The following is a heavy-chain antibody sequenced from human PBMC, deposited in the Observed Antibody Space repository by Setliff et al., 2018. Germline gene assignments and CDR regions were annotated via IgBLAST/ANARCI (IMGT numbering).Heavy chain of an antibody. CDR3: ARHFSSSWYFDY. D-gene: IGHD6-13*01. CDR2: IHHSGST. Sequence: PSETQSLTCAVSGYSISSGYYWGWIRQPPGKGLELIGYIHHSGSTYYNPSLKSRVTISADTSKNQFSLTLTSVTATDTAVYYCARHFSSSWYFDYWGQGTQVTVSS. CDR1: GYSISSGYY. V-gene: IGHV4-38-2*01. J-gene: IGHJ4*02.